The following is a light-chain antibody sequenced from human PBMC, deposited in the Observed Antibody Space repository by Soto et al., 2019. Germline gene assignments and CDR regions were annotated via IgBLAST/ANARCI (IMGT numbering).Light chain of an antibody. J-gene: IGKJ5*01. CDR3: HKYNSGLLT. V-gene: IGKV1-27*01. Sequence: DIQMTQSPSSLSASVGDRVTITCRASQGIYNYLAWYQQKPGKAPKLLIYAASTLEAGVPSRFSGSGSGTDFTLTISSLQPEDVATYYWHKYNSGLLTFGQGTRLEIK. CDR2: AAS. CDR1: QGIYNY.